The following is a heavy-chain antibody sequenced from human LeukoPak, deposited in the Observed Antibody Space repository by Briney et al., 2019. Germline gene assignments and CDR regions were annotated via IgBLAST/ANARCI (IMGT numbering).Heavy chain of an antibody. CDR1: GGSISSGGYY. CDR2: IYYSGST. V-gene: IGHV4-31*03. J-gene: IGHJ6*02. D-gene: IGHD3-10*01. CDR3: ARVDGSGSYYSQKYGMDV. Sequence: SQTLSLTCTVSGGSISSGGYYWSWIRQHPGQGLEWIGYIYYSGSTYYNPSLKSRVTISVDTSKNQFSLKLSSVTAADTAVYYCARVDGSGSYYSQKYGMDVWGQGTTVTASS.